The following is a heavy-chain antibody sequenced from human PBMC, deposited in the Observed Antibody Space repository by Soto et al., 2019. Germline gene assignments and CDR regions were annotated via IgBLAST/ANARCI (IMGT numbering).Heavy chain of an antibody. J-gene: IGHJ4*02. CDR1: GFTFSSYA. CDR2: ISYDGSNK. Sequence: PGGSLRLSCAASGFTFSSYAMSWVRQAPGKGLEWVAVISYDGSNKYYADSVKGRFTISRDNSKNTLYLQMGSLRAEDMAVYYCARGPGYYFDYWGQGTLVTVSS. CDR3: ARGPGYYFDY. V-gene: IGHV3-30*14.